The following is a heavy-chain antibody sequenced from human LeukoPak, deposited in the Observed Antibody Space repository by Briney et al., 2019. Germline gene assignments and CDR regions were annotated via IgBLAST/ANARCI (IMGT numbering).Heavy chain of an antibody. CDR1: GYTFTGYY. CDR2: INPNSGGT. Sequence: ASVKVSCKASGYTFTGYYMHWVRQAPGHGIEWMGWINPNSGGTNYAQKFQGRVTMTRDTSISTAYMELSRLRSDDTAVYYCARDKYQLLDYYYYYGMDVWGQGTTVTVSS. D-gene: IGHD2-2*01. CDR3: ARDKYQLLDYYYYYGMDV. J-gene: IGHJ6*02. V-gene: IGHV1-2*02.